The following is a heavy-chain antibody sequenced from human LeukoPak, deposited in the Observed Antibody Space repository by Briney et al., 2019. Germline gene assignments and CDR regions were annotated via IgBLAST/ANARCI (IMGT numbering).Heavy chain of an antibody. CDR2: INYSGST. CDR1: GGSISSYY. CDR3: AKVSRSVAATPSGY. Sequence: PSETLSLTCTVSGGSISSYYWSWIRQPPGKGLEWIGYINYSGSTNYNPSLKSRVTISVDTSKNQFSLKLSSVTAADTAVYYCAKVSRSVAATPSGYWGQGTLVTVSS. V-gene: IGHV4-59*08. J-gene: IGHJ4*02. D-gene: IGHD6-19*01.